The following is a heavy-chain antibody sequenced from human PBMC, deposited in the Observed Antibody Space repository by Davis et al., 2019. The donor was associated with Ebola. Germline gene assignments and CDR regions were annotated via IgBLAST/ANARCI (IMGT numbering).Heavy chain of an antibody. J-gene: IGHJ3*02. CDR1: GYSFTSYW. CDR2: IDPSDSYT. Sequence: PGGSLRLSCKGSGYSFTSYWISWVRQMPGKGLEWMGRIDPSDSYTNYSPSFQGHVTISADKSISTAYLQWSSLKASDTAMYYCARLGYSSSFNDAFDIWGQGTMVTVSS. CDR3: ARLGYSSSFNDAFDI. V-gene: IGHV5-10-1*01. D-gene: IGHD6-13*01.